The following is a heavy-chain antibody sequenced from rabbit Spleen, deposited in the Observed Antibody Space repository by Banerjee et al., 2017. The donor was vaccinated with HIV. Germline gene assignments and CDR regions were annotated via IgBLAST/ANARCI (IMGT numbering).Heavy chain of an antibody. Sequence: QEQLVESGGDLVKPGASLTLTCTASGFSFSSSYYMCWVRQAPGKGLEWIGCIYGGSGSTDYASWAKGRFTISKTSSTTVTLQMTSLTAADTATYFCARDAGTSFSTYGMDLWGPGTLVTVS. CDR2: IYGGSGST. J-gene: IGHJ6*01. D-gene: IGHD8-1*01. V-gene: IGHV1S45*01. CDR3: ARDAGTSFSTYGMDL. CDR1: GFSFSSSYY.